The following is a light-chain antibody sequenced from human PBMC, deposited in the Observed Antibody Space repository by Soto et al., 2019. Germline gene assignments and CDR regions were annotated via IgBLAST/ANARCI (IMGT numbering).Light chain of an antibody. Sequence: EIVLTQSPATLSLSPGERATLSCRASQSVSSYLAWYQQKRGQAPRLLIYGASTRATGIPARFSGSGSGTEFTLTISSLQSEDFAVYFCQQYNNWPPITFGQGTRLEIK. V-gene: IGKV3-15*01. CDR2: GAS. CDR1: QSVSSY. CDR3: QQYNNWPPIT. J-gene: IGKJ5*01.